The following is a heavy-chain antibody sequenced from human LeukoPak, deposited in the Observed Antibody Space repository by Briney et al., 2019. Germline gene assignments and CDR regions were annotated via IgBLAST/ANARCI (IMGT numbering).Heavy chain of an antibody. CDR2: ISYDGSNK. D-gene: IGHD3-22*01. V-gene: IGHV3-30*04. CDR3: ALNGDDSSGYYSHRPFDY. Sequence: PGGSLRLSCAASGFTFSSYAMHWVRQAPGKGVEWVAVISYDGSNKYYAAAVKGRFTISRDNSKNTLYQQMNSLRAEDTAVYYCALNGDDSSGYYSHRPFDYWGQGTLVTVSS. J-gene: IGHJ4*02. CDR1: GFTFSSYA.